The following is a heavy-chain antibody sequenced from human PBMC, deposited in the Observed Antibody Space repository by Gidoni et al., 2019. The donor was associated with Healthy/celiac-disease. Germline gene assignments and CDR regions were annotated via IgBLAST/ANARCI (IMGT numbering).Heavy chain of an antibody. CDR3: AREKLPPNTNIAAAIDY. D-gene: IGHD6-13*01. J-gene: IGHJ4*02. CDR1: GGSISRSSYY. CDR2: IYYSGSMSYSGST. Sequence: QLQLQESGPGVVKPSETLSLTCTVSGGSISRSSYYWGWIRQPPGKGPEWIGSIYYSGSMSYSGSTYYNPSLKSRVTISVDTSKNQFSLKLSSVTAADTAVYYCAREKLPPNTNIAAAIDYWGQGTLVTVSS. V-gene: IGHV4-39*07.